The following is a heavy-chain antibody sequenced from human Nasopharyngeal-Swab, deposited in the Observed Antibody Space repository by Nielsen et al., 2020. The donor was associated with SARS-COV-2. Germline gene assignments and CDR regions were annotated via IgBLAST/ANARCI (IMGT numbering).Heavy chain of an antibody. CDR2: VYHTGSN. CDR3: RRDYRGAGYYYYGMDV. J-gene: IGHJ6*02. CDR1: GWSLTCDFEDLH. Sequence: TLPLDWSVSGWSLTCDFEDLHWTWIRQPPGKGLEWIGHVYHTGSNSYNPSLKSRVTISVDTTKNQVFLNLSSAAAAATADYYCRRDYRGAGYYYYGMDVWGQGTPVTVSS. D-gene: IGHD1-26*01. V-gene: IGHV4-34*09.